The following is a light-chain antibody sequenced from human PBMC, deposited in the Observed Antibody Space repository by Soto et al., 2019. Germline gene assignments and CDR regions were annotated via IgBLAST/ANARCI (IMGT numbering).Light chain of an antibody. CDR2: KAS. Sequence: DVQMTQYPSTLSASVGERVTISCRASQSVNHWLAWYQRKPGKAPKVLIYKASSLESGVPSRFSGSGSGTEFTLTISSLQPDDSATYYCQRYNTYPLTFGGGTKVDIK. CDR3: QRYNTYPLT. CDR1: QSVNHW. J-gene: IGKJ4*01. V-gene: IGKV1-5*03.